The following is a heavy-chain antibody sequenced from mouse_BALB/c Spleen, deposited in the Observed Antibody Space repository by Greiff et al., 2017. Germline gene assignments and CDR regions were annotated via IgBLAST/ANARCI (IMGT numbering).Heavy chain of an antibody. Sequence: QVQLQQPGAELVKPGASVKLSCKASGYTFTSYWMHWVKQRPGQGLEWIGEINPSNGRTNYNEKFKSKATLTAYKSSSTAYMQLSSLTSEDSAVYYCARNYRYIYAMDYWGQGTSVTVSS. J-gene: IGHJ4*01. CDR3: ARNYRYIYAMDY. V-gene: IGHV1S81*02. CDR1: GYTFTSYW. D-gene: IGHD2-14*01. CDR2: INPSNGRT.